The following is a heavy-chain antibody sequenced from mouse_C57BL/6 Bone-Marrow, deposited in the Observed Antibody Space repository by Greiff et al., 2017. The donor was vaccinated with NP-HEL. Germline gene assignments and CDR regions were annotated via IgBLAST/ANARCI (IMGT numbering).Heavy chain of an antibody. CDR3: ARRPHYYCFAY. CDR2: IDPSDSYT. Sequence: QVQLKQPGAELVRPGTSVKLSCKASGYTFTSYWMHWVKQRPGQGLEWIGVIDPSDSYTNYNQQFQGKATLTVDTSSSTAYMQLSSLTSEDSAVYYCARRPHYYCFAYWGQGTLVTVSA. D-gene: IGHD1-2*01. CDR1: GYTFTSYW. J-gene: IGHJ3*01. V-gene: IGHV1-59*01.